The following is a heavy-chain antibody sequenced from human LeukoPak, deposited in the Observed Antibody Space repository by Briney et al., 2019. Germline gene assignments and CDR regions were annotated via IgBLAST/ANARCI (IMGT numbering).Heavy chain of an antibody. CDR1: GYTFTGYY. J-gene: IGHJ1*01. CDR3: ARDSEYYDSSGYYPQVGYFQH. V-gene: IGHV1-18*04. D-gene: IGHD3-22*01. Sequence: ASVKVSCKASGYTFTGYYMHWVRQAPGQGLEWMGWISAYNGNTNYAQKLQGRVTMTTDTSTSTAYMELRSLRSDDTAVYYCARDSEYYDSSGYYPQVGYFQHWGQGTLVTVSS. CDR2: ISAYNGNT.